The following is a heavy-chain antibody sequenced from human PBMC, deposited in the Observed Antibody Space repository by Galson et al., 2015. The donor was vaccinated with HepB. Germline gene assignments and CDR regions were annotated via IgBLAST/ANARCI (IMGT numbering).Heavy chain of an antibody. Sequence: PALVQPTQTLTLRCTFSGVSLTTQGMWVSWIRQPPGKALEWLARYDWDADKSYTTSLNTRLTIFKETSNKQVDRTLTDMGSSDTATYYCARLPSEPDYTNWYYFDNWGRGPLVPVSS. CDR1: GVSLTTQGMW. D-gene: IGHD1-1*01. V-gene: IGHV2-70*11. CDR2: YDWDADK. J-gene: IGHJ4*02. CDR3: ARLPSEPDYTNWYYFDN.